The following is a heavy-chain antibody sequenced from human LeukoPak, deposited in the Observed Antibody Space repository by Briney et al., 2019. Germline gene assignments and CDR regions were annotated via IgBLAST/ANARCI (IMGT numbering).Heavy chain of an antibody. CDR1: GYTFTGYY. J-gene: IGHJ4*02. CDR2: MNPNSGGT. D-gene: IGHD3-16*02. CDR3: ARGRYLPLYFDY. V-gene: IGHV1-2*02. Sequence: ASVKVSCKASGYTFTGYYMHWVRQAPGQGLEWMGWMNPNSGGTNCAQKFQGRVTMTRDTSISTAYMEVSRLRSDDTAVYYCARGRYLPLYFDYWGQGTLVTVSS.